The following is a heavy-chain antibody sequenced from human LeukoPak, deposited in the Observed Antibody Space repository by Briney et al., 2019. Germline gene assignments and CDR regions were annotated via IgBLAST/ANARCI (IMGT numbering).Heavy chain of an antibody. CDR2: IYSGGTT. J-gene: IGHJ4*02. CDR3: VRSPGSLFDY. V-gene: IGHV3-53*01. CDR1: GFSVTNNY. Sequence: PGGSLRPSCAASGFSVTNNYMTWVRQAPGKGLEWVSTIYSGGTTFYADSVKGRFTISRDNSKNTLYLQMNNVRAEDTALYYCVRSPGSLFDYWGQGTLVTVSS.